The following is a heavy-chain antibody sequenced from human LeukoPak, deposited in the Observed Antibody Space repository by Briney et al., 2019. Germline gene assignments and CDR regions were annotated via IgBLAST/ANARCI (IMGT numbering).Heavy chain of an antibody. D-gene: IGHD4-23*01. J-gene: IGHJ4*02. Sequence: GGSLRLSFAASGVIFSSCGMHWVRQAPGKVLGRVPFIWYDGSNKYYADSVKVRLTISRDTSNYTLYLQMNRLRGDDTAVYYCARITRWHFDYWDQATVVTVSS. V-gene: IGHV3-33*01. CDR2: IWYDGSNK. CDR3: ARITRWHFDY. CDR1: GVIFSSCG.